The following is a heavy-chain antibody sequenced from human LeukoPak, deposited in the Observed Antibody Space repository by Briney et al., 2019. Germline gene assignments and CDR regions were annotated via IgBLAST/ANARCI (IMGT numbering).Heavy chain of an antibody. V-gene: IGHV4-34*01. Sequence: SETLSLTCAVYGGSFSGYYWSWIRQPPGKGLEWIGEINHSGSTNYNPSLKSRVTISVDTSKNQFSLKLSSVTAADTAVYYCARQGRITMIVVVIPARLYFDYWGQGTLVTVSS. D-gene: IGHD3-22*01. CDR3: ARQGRITMIVVVIPARLYFDY. CDR2: INHSGST. J-gene: IGHJ4*02. CDR1: GGSFSGYY.